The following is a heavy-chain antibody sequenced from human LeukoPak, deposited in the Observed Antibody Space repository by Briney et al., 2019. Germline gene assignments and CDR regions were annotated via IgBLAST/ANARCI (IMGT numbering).Heavy chain of an antibody. CDR1: GFTFSSSS. Sequence: GGSLRLSCAASGFTFSSSSMNWVRQAPGKGLEWVSSISSSSSYIYCADSVKGRFTISRDNAKNSLYLQMNSLRAEDTAVYYCARVGSRGYSYGYYGDWGEGTLVTVSS. CDR3: ARVGSRGYSYGYYGD. V-gene: IGHV3-21*01. CDR2: ISSSSSYI. J-gene: IGHJ4*02. D-gene: IGHD5-18*01.